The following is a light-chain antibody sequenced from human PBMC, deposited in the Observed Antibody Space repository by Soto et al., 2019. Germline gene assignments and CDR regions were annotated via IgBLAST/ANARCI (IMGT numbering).Light chain of an antibody. CDR2: GAS. Sequence: EIVLTQSPGTLSLSPGERATLSCRASQSFNSIYLAWYQQKPGQAPRLLIYGASSRATGIPDRFSGSVSGTDFTLTITRLEPEDFAVFYCQQYGSSEIIFGQGTRLEIK. CDR3: QQYGSSEII. J-gene: IGKJ5*01. V-gene: IGKV3-20*01. CDR1: QSFNSIY.